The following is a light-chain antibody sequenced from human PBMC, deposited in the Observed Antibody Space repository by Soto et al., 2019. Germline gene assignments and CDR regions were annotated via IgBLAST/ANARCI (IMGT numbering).Light chain of an antibody. Sequence: DMQMTHSPSTLSASVGERVTITCRASQKISSWLAWYQQKPGKPPTVLLYGDSNFLSGVPPRFSSSGSGTDFTLAIISLQPEDSATYYCLQDINYLWTFGQGTKVDI. CDR2: GDS. CDR3: LQDINYLWT. J-gene: IGKJ1*01. V-gene: IGKV1-5*01. CDR1: QKISSW.